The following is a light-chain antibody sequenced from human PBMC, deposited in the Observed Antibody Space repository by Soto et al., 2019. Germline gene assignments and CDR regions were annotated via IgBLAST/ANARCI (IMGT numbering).Light chain of an antibody. CDR2: GAS. CDR1: QSVSTN. V-gene: IGKV3-15*01. Sequence: EIVLTQSPATLSVSPGERATLSCRASQSVSTNLAWYQQKPGQAPRLLIYGASTRATDIPARFSGSGSGTEFTLTISSLQSEDFAVYYCQQYDSSPRTFGQGTKVEIK. J-gene: IGKJ1*01. CDR3: QQYDSSPRT.